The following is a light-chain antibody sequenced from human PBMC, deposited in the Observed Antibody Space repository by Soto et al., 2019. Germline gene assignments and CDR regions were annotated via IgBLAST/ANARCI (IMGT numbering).Light chain of an antibody. Sequence: EIVMTQSPATLSVSPGERVTLSCRASQSVSSNLAWYQQKPGQAPRLLIYAASTRATGIPARFSGSGSGTEFTLTISTLQSEDFAIYYCQQYNKWPPITFGQGTRLEIK. J-gene: IGKJ5*01. CDR3: QQYNKWPPIT. V-gene: IGKV3-15*01. CDR2: AAS. CDR1: QSVSSN.